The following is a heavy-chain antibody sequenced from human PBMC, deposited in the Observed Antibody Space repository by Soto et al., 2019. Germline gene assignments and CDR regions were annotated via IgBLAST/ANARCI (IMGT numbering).Heavy chain of an antibody. CDR3: ARDVWDRGAPRTYFDY. J-gene: IGHJ4*02. Sequence: QEQLVESGGGAVQPGTSLRLSCAASGFTFSRYGMHWVRQAPGKGLEWVAVIYFDGGNKYYGDSVKGRFTISRDNSKNKLYLQMNSLRAEDTAVYYCARDVWDRGAPRTYFDYWGQGTMVTVSS. CDR1: GFTFSRYG. CDR2: IYFDGGNK. D-gene: IGHD6-6*01. V-gene: IGHV3-33*01.